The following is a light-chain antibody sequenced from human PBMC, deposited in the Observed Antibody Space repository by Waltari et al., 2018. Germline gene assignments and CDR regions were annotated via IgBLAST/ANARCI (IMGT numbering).Light chain of an antibody. V-gene: IGKV3-11*01. J-gene: IGKJ4*01. CDR3: QQRADWPLT. CDR1: QSVTRY. Sequence: EIVLTQSPGTLSLSPGERATLSCRASQSVTRYLAWYQQKPGLAPRLRIYDTSNRATGIPARFIGSGSGTDFSLTITSLESEDFAVYYCQQRADWPLTFGGGTKVEIK. CDR2: DTS.